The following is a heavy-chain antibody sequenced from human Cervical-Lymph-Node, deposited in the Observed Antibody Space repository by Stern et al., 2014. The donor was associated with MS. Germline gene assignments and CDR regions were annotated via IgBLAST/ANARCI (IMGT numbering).Heavy chain of an antibody. CDR3: ARVGAHKDYYFDY. J-gene: IGHJ4*02. CDR2: ISYDGSNK. Sequence: QMQLVESGGGVVQPGRSLRLSCAASGFTFSSYAMHWVRQAPGKGLEWVAVISYDGSNKYYADSVKGRFTISRDNSKNTLYLQMNSLRAEDTAVYYCARVGAHKDYYFDYWGQGTLVTVSS. V-gene: IGHV3-30*04. CDR1: GFTFSSYA. D-gene: IGHD1-26*01.